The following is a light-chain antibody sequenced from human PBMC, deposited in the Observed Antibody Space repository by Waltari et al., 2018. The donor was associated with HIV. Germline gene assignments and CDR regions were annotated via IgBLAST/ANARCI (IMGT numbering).Light chain of an antibody. J-gene: IGKJ4*01. CDR3: QQYNNWPLT. Sequence: EIVMTQSPATLSVSPGERATLSCRASQSVSTNFTWYPQTPVQAPRLLIYGASSRATGIPARFSGSGSGTEFTLTISSLQSEDFAVYYCQQYNNWPLTFGGGTKVEIK. CDR1: QSVSTN. V-gene: IGKV3-15*01. CDR2: GAS.